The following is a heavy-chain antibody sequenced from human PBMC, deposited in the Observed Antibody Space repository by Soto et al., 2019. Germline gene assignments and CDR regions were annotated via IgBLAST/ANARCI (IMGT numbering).Heavy chain of an antibody. Sequence: XATLSLTFTVSGGSISSYYWSWIGQPPGKGLEWIGYIYYSGSTNYNPSLKSRVTISVDTSKNQFSLKLSSVTAADTAVYYCARAEVGDTGVGWYFDLWGRGTLVTVPS. V-gene: IGHV4-59*01. CDR1: GGSISSYY. CDR3: ARAEVGDTGVGWYFDL. CDR2: IYYSGST. D-gene: IGHD1-26*01. J-gene: IGHJ2*01.